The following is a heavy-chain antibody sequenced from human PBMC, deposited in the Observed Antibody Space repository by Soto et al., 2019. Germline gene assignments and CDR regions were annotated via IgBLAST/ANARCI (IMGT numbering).Heavy chain of an antibody. CDR3: ARDGGYAFDY. D-gene: IGHD5-12*01. CDR2: IWYDGSNK. V-gene: IGHV3-33*01. CDR1: GFTFSSYG. Sequence: PGGSLRLSCAASGFTFSSYGMHWVRQAPGKGLEWVAVIWYDGSNKYYAVSVRGRFTISRDNSRNTLYLQMNSLRAEDTAVYYCARDGGYAFDYWGQGTLVTVSS. J-gene: IGHJ4*02.